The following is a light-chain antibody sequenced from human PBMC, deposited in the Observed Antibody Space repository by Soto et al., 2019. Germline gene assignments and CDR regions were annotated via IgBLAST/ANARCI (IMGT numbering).Light chain of an antibody. CDR1: QSISSW. CDR2: DAS. J-gene: IGKJ1*01. CDR3: QQYNSYSKT. V-gene: IGKV1-5*01. Sequence: DIQMTQSPSTLSASVGDRVTITCLASQSISSWLAWYQQKPGKAPKLLIYDASSLESGVPSRFSGSGSGTEFTLTISSLQPDDFATYYCQQYNSYSKTFGQGAKADI.